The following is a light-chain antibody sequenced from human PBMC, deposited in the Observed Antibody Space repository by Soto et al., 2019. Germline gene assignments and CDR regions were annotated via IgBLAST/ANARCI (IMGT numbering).Light chain of an antibody. V-gene: IGLV1-44*01. Sequence: QSVLTQPPSASGTPGQRVTISCSGSSSNIGSNTVNWYQQLPGTAPKLLIYSNNQRPSGVPDRFSGSKSGTSASLAITGLQAEDEADYYCQSYDSSVYVFGTGTKLTVL. J-gene: IGLJ1*01. CDR1: SSNIGSNT. CDR2: SNN. CDR3: QSYDSSVYV.